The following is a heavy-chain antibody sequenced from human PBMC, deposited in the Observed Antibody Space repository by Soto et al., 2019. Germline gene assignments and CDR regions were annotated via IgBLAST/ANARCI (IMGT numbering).Heavy chain of an antibody. V-gene: IGHV3-30-3*01. CDR3: ARDTVSGISFPLAF. Sequence: QVQLVESVGGVVQPGSSLRLSCVASGFTFSTYAMDWVRQAPGTGLGWVGVIMPSGCNARYVDSVKDRFTISRDNAQNTLFLQMDGLRPEATGTYYWARDTVSGISFPLAFWGQGTLVTVAS. J-gene: IGHJ4*02. D-gene: IGHD3-3*02. CDR1: GFTFSTYA. CDR2: IMPSGCNA.